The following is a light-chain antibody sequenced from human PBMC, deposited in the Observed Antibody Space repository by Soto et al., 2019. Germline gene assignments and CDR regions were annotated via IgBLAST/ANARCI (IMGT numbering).Light chain of an antibody. J-gene: IGKJ1*01. V-gene: IGKV1-5*03. Sequence: DIQMTQSPSTLSASVGDRVTITCRASQSISSWLAWYQQKPGKAPNLLIYKAFSLQGGAPSRFSGSGSGTDFTLTISSLQPDDFATYYCQQYNTYSRTFGQGTKV. CDR3: QQYNTYSRT. CDR1: QSISSW. CDR2: KAF.